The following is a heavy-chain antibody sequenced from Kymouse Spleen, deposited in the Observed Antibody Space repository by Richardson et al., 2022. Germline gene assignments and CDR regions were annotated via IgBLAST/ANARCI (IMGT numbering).Heavy chain of an antibody. J-gene: IGHJ4*02. Sequence: EVQLVESGGGLVQPGRSLRLSCAASGFTFDDYAMHWVRQAPGKGLEWVSGISWNSGSIGYADSVKGRFTISRDNAKNSLYLQMNSLRAEDTALYYCAKASYQLLLYGFDYWGQGTLVTVSS. D-gene: IGHD2-2*02. V-gene: IGHV3-9*01. CDR2: ISWNSGSI. CDR3: AKASYQLLLYGFDY. CDR1: GFTFDDYA.